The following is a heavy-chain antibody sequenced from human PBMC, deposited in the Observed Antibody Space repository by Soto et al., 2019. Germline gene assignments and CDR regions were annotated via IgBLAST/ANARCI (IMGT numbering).Heavy chain of an antibody. J-gene: IGHJ3*02. CDR3: AKEDEIVAAYGFDI. CDR1: GFTFSSYW. Sequence: GGSLRLSCAASGFTFSSYWMHWVRQAPGKRLVWVSRINSDGSSTSYADSVKGRFTISRDNAKNTLYLQMNSLRAEDTAVYYCAKEDEIVAAYGFDIWGQGTQVTV. D-gene: IGHD5-12*01. CDR2: INSDGSST. V-gene: IGHV3-74*01.